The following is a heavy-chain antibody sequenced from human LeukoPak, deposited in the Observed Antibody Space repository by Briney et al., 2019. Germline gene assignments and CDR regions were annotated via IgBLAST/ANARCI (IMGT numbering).Heavy chain of an antibody. CDR1: GFTFSSYS. Sequence: GGSLRLSCAASGFTFSSYSMNWVRQAPGKGLEWVSCISSSSSYIYYADSVKGRFTISRDNAKNSLYLQMNSLRAEDTAVYYCVRDRQIVVVPAAREGWFDPWGQGTLVTVSS. CDR3: VRDRQIVVVPAAREGWFDP. V-gene: IGHV3-21*01. CDR2: ISSSSSYI. J-gene: IGHJ5*02. D-gene: IGHD2-2*01.